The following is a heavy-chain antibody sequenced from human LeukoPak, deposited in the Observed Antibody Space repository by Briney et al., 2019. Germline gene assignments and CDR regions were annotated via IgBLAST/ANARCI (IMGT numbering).Heavy chain of an antibody. CDR3: ARDFEWGSLDY. V-gene: IGHV3-64*01. CDR1: GFTFSSYA. J-gene: IGHJ4*02. CDR2: ISSNGGST. Sequence: GGSLRLSCAASGFTFSSYAMHWVRQAPGKGLEYVSAISSNGGSTYYANSVKGRFTISRDNSKNTLYLQMGSLRAEDMAVYYCARDFEWGSLDYWGQGTLVTVSS. D-gene: IGHD3-9*01.